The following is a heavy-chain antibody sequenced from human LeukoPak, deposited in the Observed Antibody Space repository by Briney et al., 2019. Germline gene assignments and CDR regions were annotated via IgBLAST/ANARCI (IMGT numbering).Heavy chain of an antibody. CDR3: ARAGRLRYFDWLLPYYFDY. V-gene: IGHV1-2*02. CDR2: INPNSGGT. D-gene: IGHD3-9*01. Sequence: ASVKVSCKASGYTFTGYYMHWVRQAPGQGLEWMGWINPNSGGTNYAQKFQGRVTMTRDTSISTAYMELSRLRSDDTAVYYCARAGRLRYFDWLLPYYFDYWGQGTLVTVSS. CDR1: GYTFTGYY. J-gene: IGHJ4*02.